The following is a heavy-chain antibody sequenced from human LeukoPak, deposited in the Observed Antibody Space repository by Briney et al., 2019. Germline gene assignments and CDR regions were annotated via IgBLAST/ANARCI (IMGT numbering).Heavy chain of an antibody. CDR2: IYYSGST. D-gene: IGHD4-17*01. J-gene: IGHJ4*02. CDR3: ARGSTVTPIKFDY. V-gene: IGHV4-59*01. CDR1: GGSISSYY. Sequence: PSETLSLTCTVSGGSISSYYWSWIRQPPGKGLEWIGYIYYSGSTNYNPSLKSRVTVSVDTSKNQFSLKLSSVTAADTAVYYCARGSTVTPIKFDYWGQGTLVTVSS.